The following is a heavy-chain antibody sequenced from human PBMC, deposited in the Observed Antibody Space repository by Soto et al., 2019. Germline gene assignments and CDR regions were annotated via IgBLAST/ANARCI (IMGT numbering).Heavy chain of an antibody. D-gene: IGHD3-9*01. Sequence: QLQLQESGPGLVKPSETLSLTCSVSDDSINSDKYYWGWIRQPPWKGLEWIGSIYYRGNAYYNPSPQTRVTISLDKSKSQFSLKLNSVTAADSAVYFCARLEGLATISYYFDFWGPGALVTVSS. CDR2: IYYRGNA. CDR1: DDSINSDKYY. CDR3: ARLEGLATISYYFDF. J-gene: IGHJ4*02. V-gene: IGHV4-39*01.